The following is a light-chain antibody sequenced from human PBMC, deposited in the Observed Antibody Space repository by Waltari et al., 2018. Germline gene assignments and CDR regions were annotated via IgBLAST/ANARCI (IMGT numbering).Light chain of an antibody. Sequence: SSELSQDPAVSVALGQTVRTTCQGYSLRIYYASWSRQKPGQSPVLLISGKNNRPSGIPDRFSASSAGNTASLTITGARAEDEADYYCNTRDMSGDVVFGGGTKLTVL. J-gene: IGLJ2*01. CDR1: SLRIYY. V-gene: IGLV3-19*01. CDR2: GKN. CDR3: NTRDMSGDVV.